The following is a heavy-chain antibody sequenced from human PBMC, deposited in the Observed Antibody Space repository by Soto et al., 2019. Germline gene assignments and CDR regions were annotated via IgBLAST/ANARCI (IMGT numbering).Heavy chain of an antibody. D-gene: IGHD6-13*01. V-gene: IGHV1-18*01. CDR3: ARDHAAAAGKPTFDY. J-gene: IGHJ4*02. CDR1: GYTFTSYG. CDR2: ISAYNGNT. Sequence: QVQLVQSGAEVKKPGASVKVSCKASGYTFTSYGISWVRQAPGQGLEWMGWISAYNGNTNYAQKLQGRVTMTTDTSTSTADMELRSLRSDDTAVYYCARDHAAAAGKPTFDYWGQGTLVTVSS.